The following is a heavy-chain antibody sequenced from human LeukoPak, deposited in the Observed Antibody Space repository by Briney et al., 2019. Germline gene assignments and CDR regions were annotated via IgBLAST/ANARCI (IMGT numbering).Heavy chain of an antibody. Sequence: ASVKVSCKASGYTFTSYDINWVRQATGQGLEWMGWMNPNSGNTGYAQKFQGRVTMTRNTSISTAYMELTSLRSEDTAVYYCARVGSSSSPSDYWGQGTLVTVSS. CDR2: MNPNSGNT. CDR1: GYTFTSYD. V-gene: IGHV1-8*01. CDR3: ARVGSSSSPSDY. D-gene: IGHD6-6*01. J-gene: IGHJ4*02.